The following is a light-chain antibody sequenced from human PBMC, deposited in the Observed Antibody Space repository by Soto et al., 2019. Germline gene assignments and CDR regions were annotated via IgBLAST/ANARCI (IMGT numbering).Light chain of an antibody. V-gene: IGKV3-11*01. Sequence: EIVLTQSPATLSLSPGERATRSCRASQSVSDNVAWYQQKPGQAPRLLIYDASNRATGIPARFSGGGSGTDFTLTISSLEPEDFAFYYCQQRYDWPFTFGQGTRLEIK. J-gene: IGKJ5*01. CDR3: QQRYDWPFT. CDR2: DAS. CDR1: QSVSDN.